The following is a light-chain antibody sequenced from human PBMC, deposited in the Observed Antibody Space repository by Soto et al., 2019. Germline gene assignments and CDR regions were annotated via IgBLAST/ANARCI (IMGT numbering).Light chain of an antibody. CDR1: QSVYTY. J-gene: IGKJ1*01. V-gene: IGKV3-11*01. Sequence: EVVFTQSPATVWLWRVELATLSCRASQSVYTYLAWYQHNPGQAPRLLIFDASKRATGIPARFSGSGSGTDFTLTISSLEPEDVAIYYCQQRSNWPPVTFGQGTKVDI. CDR2: DAS. CDR3: QQRSNWPPVT.